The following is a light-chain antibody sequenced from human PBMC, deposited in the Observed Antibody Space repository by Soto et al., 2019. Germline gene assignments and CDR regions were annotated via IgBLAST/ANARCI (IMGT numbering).Light chain of an antibody. J-gene: IGLJ2*01. CDR1: SSDVGGYNY. Sequence: QSVLTQPPSASGSPGQSVTISCTGISSDVGGYNYVSWYQQHPGKAPKLLIYDVSKRPSGVPDRFSGSKSGNTASPTVSGLQAEDDADYYCSSNAGSNRLVFGGGTKLTVL. CDR2: DVS. CDR3: SSNAGSNRLV. V-gene: IGLV2-8*01.